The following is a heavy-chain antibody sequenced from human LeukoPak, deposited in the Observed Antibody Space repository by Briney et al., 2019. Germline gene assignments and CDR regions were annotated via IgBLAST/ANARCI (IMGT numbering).Heavy chain of an antibody. CDR3: ARTYYYGSGSSSLVYYYYYMDV. D-gene: IGHD3-10*01. Sequence: SETLSLTCTVSGGSISSSSYYWGWIRQPPGKGLEWIGSIYYSGSTYYNPSLKSRVTISVDTSKNQFSLKLSSVTAADTAVYYCARTYYYGSGSSSLVYYYYYMDVWGKGTTVTVSS. CDR1: GGSISSSSYY. V-gene: IGHV4-39*07. CDR2: IYYSGST. J-gene: IGHJ6*03.